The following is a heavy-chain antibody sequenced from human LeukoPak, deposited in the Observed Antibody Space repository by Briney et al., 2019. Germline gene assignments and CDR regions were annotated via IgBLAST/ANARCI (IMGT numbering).Heavy chain of an antibody. J-gene: IGHJ4*02. V-gene: IGHV3-49*04. CDR3: TTPSVAAGTGDY. CDR2: IRSKAYGGTT. Sequence: GGSLRLSCAASGFTFGDYAMSRVRQAPGKGLEWVGFIRSKAYGGTTEYAASVKGRFTISRDDSKSIAYLQMNSLKTEDTAVYYCTTPSVAAGTGDYWGQGTLVTVSS. CDR1: GFTFGDYA. D-gene: IGHD6-13*01.